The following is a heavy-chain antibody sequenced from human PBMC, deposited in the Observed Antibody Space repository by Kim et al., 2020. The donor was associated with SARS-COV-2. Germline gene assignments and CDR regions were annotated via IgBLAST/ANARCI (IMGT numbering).Heavy chain of an antibody. J-gene: IGHJ6*03. CDR2: IWYDGSNK. V-gene: IGHV3-33*01. Sequence: GGSLRLSCAASGFTFSSYGMHWVRQAPGKGLEWVAVIWYDGSNKYYADSVKGRFTISRDNSKNTLYLQMTSPRAEDPAVYYCARDRYCRSTSCFIARYMDVWGKGTTVPVSS. D-gene: IGHD2-2*01. CDR3: ARDRYCRSTSCFIARYMDV. CDR1: GFTFSSYG.